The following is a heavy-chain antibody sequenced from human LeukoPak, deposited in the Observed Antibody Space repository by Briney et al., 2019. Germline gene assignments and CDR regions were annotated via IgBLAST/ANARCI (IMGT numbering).Heavy chain of an antibody. Sequence: GASVKVSCKASGYTFTSYGISWVRQAPGQGLEWMGWISAYNGNTNYAQKLQGRVTMTTDTSTSTAYMELRSLRSDDTAVYYCARDLSYDFWSGYDYIEGYYFDYWGQGTLVTVSS. CDR2: ISAYNGNT. J-gene: IGHJ4*02. V-gene: IGHV1-18*01. CDR1: GYTFTSYG. D-gene: IGHD3-3*01. CDR3: ARDLSYDFWSGYDYIEGYYFDY.